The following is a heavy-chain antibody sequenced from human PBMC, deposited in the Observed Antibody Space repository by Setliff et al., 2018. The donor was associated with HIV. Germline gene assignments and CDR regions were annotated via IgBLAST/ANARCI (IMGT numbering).Heavy chain of an antibody. D-gene: IGHD3-22*01. CDR1: GFTFNNHA. V-gene: IGHV3-23*01. J-gene: IGHJ4*01. CDR2: ISGSGSRP. Sequence: PGESLKISCAASGFTFNNHAINWVRQPLGKGLQWVSGISGSGSRPFYADSVVARFTISRDNSKNTVYLHMNNLRAEDTALYYCARVQEPSYYDSSGYGNFDSWGHGTLVTV. CDR3: ARVQEPSYYDSSGYGNFDS.